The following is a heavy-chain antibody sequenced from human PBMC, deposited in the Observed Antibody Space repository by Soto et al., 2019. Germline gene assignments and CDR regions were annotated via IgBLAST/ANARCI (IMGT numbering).Heavy chain of an antibody. J-gene: IGHJ4*02. CDR2: FFYGART. D-gene: IGHD1-1*01. Sequence: QVQLQQSGPGLLKPSETLSLTCTVSGGSISSPSYNWGWVRQPPGKGPEWIGSFFYGARTHSGPSHESRLSISVDTARSQVSLILSSVTAADTAVYYCATVASTHFDSWGQGALVVVSS. CDR1: GGSISSPSYN. CDR3: ATVASTHFDS. V-gene: IGHV4-39*01.